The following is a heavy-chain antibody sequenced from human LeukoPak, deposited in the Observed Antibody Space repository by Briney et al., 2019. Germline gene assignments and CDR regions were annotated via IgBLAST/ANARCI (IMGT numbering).Heavy chain of an antibody. D-gene: IGHD6-6*01. CDR3: ARKGDSIAARPFDY. CDR1: GYSISSGYY. V-gene: IGHV4-38-2*01. J-gene: IGHJ4*02. CDR2: IYHSGST. Sequence: PSETLSLTCAVSGYSISSGYYWGWIRQPPGKGLEWIGSIYHSGSTYYNPSLKSRVTISVDTSKNQFSLKLSSVTAADTAVYYCARKGDSIAARPFDYWGQGTLVTVSS.